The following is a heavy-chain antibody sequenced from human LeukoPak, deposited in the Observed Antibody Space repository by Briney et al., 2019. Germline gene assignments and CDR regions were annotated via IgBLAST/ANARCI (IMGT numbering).Heavy chain of an antibody. CDR3: ARAPYFESSGPL. J-gene: IGHJ4*02. CDR1: GFTVSNNY. V-gene: IGHV3-53*01. Sequence: GGSLRLSCAASGFTVSNNYMSWVGQAPGKKLEWVSDIYSDGTTFYADSVKGRFTISRDNSKNSVYLEMNSLRVEDTAVYFCARAPYFESSGPLWGQGTLVTVSS. CDR2: IYSDGTT. D-gene: IGHD3-22*01.